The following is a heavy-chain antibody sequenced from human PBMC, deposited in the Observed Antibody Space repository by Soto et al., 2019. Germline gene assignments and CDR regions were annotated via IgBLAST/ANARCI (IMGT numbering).Heavy chain of an antibody. CDR1: GGSVSNGDYY. CDR2: IYYSGST. Sequence: QVQLQESGPGLVKPSQTLSVTCTVSGGSVSNGDYYWSWIRQPPGKGLEWIGYIYYSGSTYYNPSLNIRVTMSFDTSENQFSLKLSSVTDADTAMYYCATESSGSSPLHFDFWGQGTLVTVSS. V-gene: IGHV4-30-4*01. CDR3: ATESSGSSPLHFDF. J-gene: IGHJ4*02. D-gene: IGHD3-22*01.